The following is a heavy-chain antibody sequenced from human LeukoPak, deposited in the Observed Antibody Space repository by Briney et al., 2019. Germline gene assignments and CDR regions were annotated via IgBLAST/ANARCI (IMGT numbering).Heavy chain of an antibody. CDR2: VYAGDSDS. D-gene: IGHD1-7*01. V-gene: IGHV5-51*01. J-gene: IGHJ1*01. CDR3: VRMNLGGAYCQH. CDR1: GYVFSDYW. Sequence: GASLKISFKGSGYVFSDYWMGWVRQMPGRGLEWMGIVYAGDSDSRYSPSFQGQVTISADKSVNTAYLQWSSLKASDTAIYYCVRMNLGGAYCQHWGQGTQVTVSS.